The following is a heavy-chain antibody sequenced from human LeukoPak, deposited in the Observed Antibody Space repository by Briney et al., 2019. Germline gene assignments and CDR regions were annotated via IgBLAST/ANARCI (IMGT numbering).Heavy chain of an antibody. J-gene: IGHJ4*02. V-gene: IGHV3-74*01. D-gene: IGHD3-10*01. Sequence: GGSLRLSRAASGFTFSSYWIYWVRQAPGKGLVWVSRINNDGTTTNFAGSVKGRFTISRDNAKNTVYLQMNSLRAEDTAVYYCTRDITLTRGGRSDYWGQGTLVTVSS. CDR3: TRDITLTRGGRSDY. CDR2: INNDGTTT. CDR1: GFTFSSYW.